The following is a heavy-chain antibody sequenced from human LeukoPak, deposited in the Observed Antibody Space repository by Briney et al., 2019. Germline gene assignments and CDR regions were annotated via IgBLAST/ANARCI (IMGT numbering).Heavy chain of an antibody. D-gene: IGHD3-10*01. CDR3: ARHEPYNSGSHYDY. Sequence: GGSLRLSCAASGFTFSSYSMNWVRQAPGKGLEWVSAITGGGNTFYADSVKGRFTISRDNSKNTLDLQMNSLRAEDTAIYYCARHEPYNSGSHYDYWGQGTLVTVSS. V-gene: IGHV3-23*01. J-gene: IGHJ4*02. CDR2: ITGGGNT. CDR1: GFTFSSYS.